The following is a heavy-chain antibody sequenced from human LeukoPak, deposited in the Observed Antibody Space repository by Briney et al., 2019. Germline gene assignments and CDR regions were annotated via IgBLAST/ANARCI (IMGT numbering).Heavy chain of an antibody. CDR1: GFTFSNAW. V-gene: IGHV3-23*01. Sequence: GGSLRLSCAASGFTFSNAWMSWVRQAPGKGLEWVSAISGGGGSTYYADSVKGRFTISRDNSKNTLYLQMNSLRAEDTAVYYCAKGGVGYCTNGVCYTGSAIDYWGQGTLVTVSS. D-gene: IGHD2-8*01. CDR3: AKGGVGYCTNGVCYTGSAIDY. J-gene: IGHJ4*02. CDR2: ISGGGGST.